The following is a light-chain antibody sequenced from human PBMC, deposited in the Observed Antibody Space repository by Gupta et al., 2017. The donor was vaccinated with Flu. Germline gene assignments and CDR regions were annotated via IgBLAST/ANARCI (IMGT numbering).Light chain of an antibody. CDR3: QQRYSNPPEPT. CDR2: ATS. V-gene: IGKV1-39*01. J-gene: IGKJ3*01. Sequence: DIQMTQSPSSLSASVGDRVTITCRASQSISTYLNWYQQKPGKAPQLLIYATSTWRRGVTSRFSGSGGGTDFXLTINSXQPEDFESYSCQQRYSNPPEPTFGXGTKVDVK. CDR1: QSISTY.